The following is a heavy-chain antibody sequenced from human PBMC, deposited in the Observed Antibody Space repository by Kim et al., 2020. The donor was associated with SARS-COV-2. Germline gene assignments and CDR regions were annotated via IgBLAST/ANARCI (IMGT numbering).Heavy chain of an antibody. Sequence: GGSLRLSCAASGFTFSSYSMNWVRQAPGKGLEWVSYISSSSSTIYYADSVKGRFTISRDNAKNSLYLQMNSLRDEDTAVYYCARDRNTYYDILTGFDPWGQGTLVTVSS. J-gene: IGHJ5*02. CDR2: ISSSSSTI. D-gene: IGHD3-9*01. CDR1: GFTFSSYS. V-gene: IGHV3-48*02. CDR3: ARDRNTYYDILTGFDP.